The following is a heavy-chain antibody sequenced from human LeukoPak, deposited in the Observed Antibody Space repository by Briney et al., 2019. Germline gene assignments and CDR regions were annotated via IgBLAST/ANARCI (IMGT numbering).Heavy chain of an antibody. CDR1: GITLSNYG. CDR2: ISDRGSRT. V-gene: IGHV3-23*01. D-gene: IGHD2-2*01. Sequence: AGSLRLSCAVSGITLSNYGMSWVRQAPGKGLDWVAGISDRGSRTNYADSAKGRFTISTDHPKNTLYLQMSSLRVEDTAVYYCAKQSYARSLGEGGPGTLISVSS. CDR3: AKQSYARSLGE. J-gene: IGHJ4*02.